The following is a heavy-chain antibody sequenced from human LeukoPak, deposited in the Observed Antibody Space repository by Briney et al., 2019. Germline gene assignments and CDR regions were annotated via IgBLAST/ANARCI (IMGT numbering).Heavy chain of an antibody. CDR3: AREYYYDSSGYPGLDY. CDR1: GDSFSSYY. CDR2: VYYTGST. J-gene: IGHJ4*02. D-gene: IGHD3-22*01. V-gene: IGHV4-59*12. Sequence: SETLSLTCTVSGDSFSSYYWSWIRQPPGKGLEWIGYVYYTGSTNYNPSLKSRVAISVDTSKNQFSLKLSSVTAADTAVYYCAREYYYDSSGYPGLDYWGQGTLVTVSS.